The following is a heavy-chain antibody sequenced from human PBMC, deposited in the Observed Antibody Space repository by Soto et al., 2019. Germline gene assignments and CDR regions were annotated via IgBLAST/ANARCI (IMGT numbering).Heavy chain of an antibody. CDR2: IYYSGST. CDR1: GGSISSYY. Sequence: SETLSLTCTVSGGSISSYYWSWIRQPPGKGLEWIGYIYYSGSTNYNPSLKSRVTISVDTSKNQFSLKLSSVTAADTAVYYCAREGKAGYSSGPYYYYGMDVWGQGTTVTVSS. CDR3: AREGKAGYSSGPYYYYGMDV. D-gene: IGHD6-19*01. V-gene: IGHV4-59*01. J-gene: IGHJ6*02.